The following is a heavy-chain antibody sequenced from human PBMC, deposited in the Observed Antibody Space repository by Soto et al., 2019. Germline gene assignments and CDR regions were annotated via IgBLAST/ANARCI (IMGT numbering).Heavy chain of an antibody. D-gene: IGHD4-17*01. J-gene: IGHJ4*02. Sequence: QVQLVESGGGVVQPGRSLRLSCAASGFTFSSYGMHWVRQAPGKGLEWVAVISYDGSNKYYADSVKGRFTISRDNSKNTLYLQMNSLRAEDTAVYYCAKDRTTVKAYGGGDYFDYWGQGTLVTVSS. CDR1: GFTFSSYG. CDR3: AKDRTTVKAYGGGDYFDY. CDR2: ISYDGSNK. V-gene: IGHV3-30*18.